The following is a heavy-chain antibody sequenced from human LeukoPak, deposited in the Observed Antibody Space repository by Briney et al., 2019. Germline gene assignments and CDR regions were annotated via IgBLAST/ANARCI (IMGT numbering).Heavy chain of an antibody. CDR1: GGSISSYY. D-gene: IGHD3-22*01. V-gene: IGHV4-39*07. Sequence: SETLSLTCIVSGGSISSYYWSWIRQPPGKGLEWIGSIYYSGNTYYKSSLKSRVTIAVDTSKNQFSLKLNSVTAADTAVYYCARESYYDSSGYSHDAFDIWGQGTMVTVPS. CDR3: ARESYYDSSGYSHDAFDI. CDR2: IYYSGNT. J-gene: IGHJ3*02.